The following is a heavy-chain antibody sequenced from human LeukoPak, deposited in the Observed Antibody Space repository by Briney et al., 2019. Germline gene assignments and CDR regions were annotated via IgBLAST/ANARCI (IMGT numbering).Heavy chain of an antibody. CDR1: GYTFTGYY. CDR2: INPNSGGT. Sequence: PKASVKVSCKASGYTFTGYYMHWVRQAPGQGLEWMGWINPNSGGTNYAQKFQGRVTMTRDTSISTAYMELSRLRSDDTAVYYCARVKYYDILTGSSGWFDPWGQGTLVTVSS. J-gene: IGHJ5*02. CDR3: ARVKYYDILTGSSGWFDP. D-gene: IGHD3-9*01. V-gene: IGHV1-2*02.